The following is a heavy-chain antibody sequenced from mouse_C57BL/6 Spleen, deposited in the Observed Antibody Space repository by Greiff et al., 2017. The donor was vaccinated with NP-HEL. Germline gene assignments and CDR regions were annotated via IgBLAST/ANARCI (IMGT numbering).Heavy chain of an antibody. CDR3: ARRGGYYSYAMDY. CDR2: IYPGSGST. D-gene: IGHD2-3*01. J-gene: IGHJ4*01. CDR1: GYTFTSYW. Sequence: QVQLKQPGAELVKPGASVKMSCKASGYTFTSYWITWVKQRPGQGLEWIGDIYPGSGSTNYNEKFKSKATLTVDTSSSTAYMQLSSLTSEDSAVYYCARRGGYYSYAMDYWGQGTSVTVSS. V-gene: IGHV1-55*01.